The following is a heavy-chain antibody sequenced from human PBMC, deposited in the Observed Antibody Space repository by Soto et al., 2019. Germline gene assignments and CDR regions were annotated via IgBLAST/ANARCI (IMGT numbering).Heavy chain of an antibody. J-gene: IGHJ4*02. V-gene: IGHV3-30-3*01. CDR1: GFSFSSYA. D-gene: IGHD2-2*01. CDR2: ISYDGSNK. Sequence: QVQLVESGGGVVQPGRSLRLSCAASGFSFSSYAMHWVRQAPGKGLEWVAVISYDGSNKYYADSVKGRFTISRDNSKNTLYLQMNSLRVEDTAVYYCARAFGRYCSSTSCYALDYWGQGTLVTVSS. CDR3: ARAFGRYCSSTSCYALDY.